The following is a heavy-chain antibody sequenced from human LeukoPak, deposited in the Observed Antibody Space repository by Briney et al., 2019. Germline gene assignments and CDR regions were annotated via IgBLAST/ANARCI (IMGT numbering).Heavy chain of an antibody. CDR1: GGSISSGGYY. CDR3: ARARWGFTFGGVIVDY. V-gene: IGHV4-31*03. Sequence: SETLSLTCTVSGGSISSGGYYWSWIRQHPGKGLEWIGYIYYSGSTYYNPSLKSRVTISVDTSKNQFSLKLSSVTAADTAVYYCARARWGFTFGGVIVDYWGQGTLVTVSS. D-gene: IGHD3-16*02. J-gene: IGHJ4*02. CDR2: IYYSGST.